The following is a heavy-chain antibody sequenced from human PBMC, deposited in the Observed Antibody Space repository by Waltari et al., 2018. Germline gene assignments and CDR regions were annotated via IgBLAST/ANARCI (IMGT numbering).Heavy chain of an antibody. CDR1: GYSISSGYY. CDR3: ARRRTYWYFDL. V-gene: IGHV4-38-2*01. CDR2: IYHSGST. J-gene: IGHJ2*01. Sequence: QVQLQESGPGLVKPSETLSLTCAVSGYSISSGYYWGWIRQPPGKGLEWIGSIYHSGSTYYNPSLKSRVTISVDTAKNQFSLKLSSVTAADTAVYYCARRRTYWYFDLWGRGTLVTVSS.